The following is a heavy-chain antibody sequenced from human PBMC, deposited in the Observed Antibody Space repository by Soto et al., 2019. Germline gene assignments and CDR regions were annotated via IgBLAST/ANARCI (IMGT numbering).Heavy chain of an antibody. J-gene: IGHJ6*02. CDR2: ISPYNDQT. V-gene: IGHV1-18*01. CDR1: GYTFIRYG. CDR3: ARGGYYDNVWGKLSHYGLDV. Sequence: QVQLVQSASEVMKPGASVKVSCKASGYTFIRYGITWVRQAPGQRLEWMGWISPYNDQTIYAQKLQGRVTMTADTSKRTVYMKVRSLKSDDTAVYYCARGGYYDNVWGKLSHYGLDVWGQGTSVTVSS. D-gene: IGHD3-16*01.